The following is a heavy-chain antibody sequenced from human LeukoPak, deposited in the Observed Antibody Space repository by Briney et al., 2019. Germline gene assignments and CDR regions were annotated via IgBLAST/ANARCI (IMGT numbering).Heavy chain of an antibody. Sequence: SETLSLTCSVSGSSITTDFYWAWIRQPPGKGLEWIADTWHTGSAYFNPSLKSRVTMSVDTPKNQLSLRLTSVTAADTAVYFCSRRKYAYDRNGFYTENFFDTWGLGTLVTVSS. CDR2: TWHTGSA. D-gene: IGHD3-22*01. CDR3: SRRKYAYDRNGFYTENFFDT. J-gene: IGHJ4*02. V-gene: IGHV4-38-2*01. CDR1: GSSITTDFY.